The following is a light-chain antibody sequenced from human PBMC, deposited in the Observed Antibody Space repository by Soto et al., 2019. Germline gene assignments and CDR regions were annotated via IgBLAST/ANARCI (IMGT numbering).Light chain of an antibody. CDR3: QQYNNWPLT. CDR2: DAS. CDR1: QSVSSY. V-gene: IGKV3-11*01. Sequence: IVVTQSPATLSLSPGERATLSCRASQSVSSYLAWYQQKPGQAPRLLIYDASNRATGIPARCSGSGSGTDFTLTISSLQSEDFAVYSCQQYNNWPLTFGGGTKVDIK. J-gene: IGKJ4*01.